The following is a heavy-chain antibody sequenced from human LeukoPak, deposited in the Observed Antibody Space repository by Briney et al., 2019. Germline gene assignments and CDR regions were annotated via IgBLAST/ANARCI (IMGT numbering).Heavy chain of an antibody. J-gene: IGHJ3*02. V-gene: IGHV3-23*01. D-gene: IGHD2-21*02. CDR3: AKALAYCGGDCYPGNDAFDI. Sequence: GGSLRLSCAASEFTVSTYYMNWVRRAPGKGLEWVSAISGSGGSTYYADSVKGRFTISRDNSKNTLYLQMNSLRAEDTAVYYCAKALAYCGGDCYPGNDAFDIWGQGTMVTVSS. CDR1: EFTVSTYY. CDR2: ISGSGGST.